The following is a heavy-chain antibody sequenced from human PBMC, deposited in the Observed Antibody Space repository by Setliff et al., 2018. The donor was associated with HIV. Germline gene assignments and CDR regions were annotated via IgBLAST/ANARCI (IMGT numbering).Heavy chain of an antibody. D-gene: IGHD4-17*01. CDR1: GGSFSGYY. CDR3: VRDDYGYNGKGFDY. J-gene: IGHJ4*02. CDR2: INHSGNT. Sequence: SETLSLTCAVYGGSFSGYYWSWIRQPPGKGLEWIGEINHSGNTNYNPSLKSRVTISVDTSKNQFSLNLNSVTAADTAMYYCVRDDYGYNGKGFDYWGPGTLVTVS. V-gene: IGHV4-34*01.